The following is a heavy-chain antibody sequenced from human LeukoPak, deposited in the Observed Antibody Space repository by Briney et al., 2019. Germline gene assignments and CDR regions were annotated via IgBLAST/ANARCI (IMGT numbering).Heavy chain of an antibody. CDR3: ARWGGPPYNWNSYILDY. Sequence: PGGSLRLSCAASGFTFSSYSMSWVRQAPGKGLEWVSSISSSSSYIYYADSMKGRFTISRDNAKNSLYLQMNSLRAEDTAVYYCARWGGPPYNWNSYILDYWGQGTLVTVSS. CDR2: ISSSSSYI. J-gene: IGHJ4*02. V-gene: IGHV3-21*01. D-gene: IGHD1-7*01. CDR1: GFTFSSYS.